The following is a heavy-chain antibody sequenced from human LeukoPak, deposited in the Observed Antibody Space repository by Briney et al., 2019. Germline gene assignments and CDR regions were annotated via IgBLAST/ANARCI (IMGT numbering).Heavy chain of an antibody. V-gene: IGHV1-2*06. CDR1: GCTFTGYY. D-gene: IGHD6-19*01. CDR3: ARAYSSGWYRDFDY. J-gene: IGHJ4*02. CDR2: INPNSGGT. Sequence: ASVKVSCKASGCTFTGYYMHWVRQAPGQGLEWMGRINPNSGGTNYAQKFQGRVTMTRDTSISTAYMELSRPRSDDTAVYYCARAYSSGWYRDFDYWGQGTLVTVSS.